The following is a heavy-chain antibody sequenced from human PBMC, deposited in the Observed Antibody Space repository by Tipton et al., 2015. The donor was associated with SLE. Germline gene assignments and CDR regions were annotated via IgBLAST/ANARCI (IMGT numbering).Heavy chain of an antibody. J-gene: IGHJ4*02. Sequence: TLSLTCAVYGGSFSDYYWSWIRQPPGKGLEWIGEINHSGSTKYKPSLKSRVTISVDTSKNQFSLSLSSVTAADTAVYYCARRGSSFGEGFDYWGQGTLVTVSS. D-gene: IGHD6-6*01. CDR1: GGSFSDYY. CDR2: INHSGST. CDR3: ARRGSSFGEGFDY. V-gene: IGHV4-34*01.